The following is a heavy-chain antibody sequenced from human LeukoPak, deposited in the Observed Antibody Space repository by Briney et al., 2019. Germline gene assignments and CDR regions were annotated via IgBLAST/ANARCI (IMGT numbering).Heavy chain of an antibody. Sequence: GGSLTLSCAASGFSFNTYAMGWVRRAPGKGLEWVSGIGNRGSDTFYADSVKGRLTVSRDNSKNTVFLQMNSLRAEDTAVYYCTKASCGGSCYYAVDFWGEGTLVTVSS. CDR2: IGNRGSDT. D-gene: IGHD2-15*01. J-gene: IGHJ1*01. CDR3: TKASCGGSCYYAVDF. V-gene: IGHV3-23*01. CDR1: GFSFNTYA.